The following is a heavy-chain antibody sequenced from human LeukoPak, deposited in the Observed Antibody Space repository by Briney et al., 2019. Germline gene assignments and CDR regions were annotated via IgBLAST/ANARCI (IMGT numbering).Heavy chain of an antibody. Sequence: PGGSLRLSCAASGFTFSSYAMSWVRQAPGKGLEWVSAISGSGGSTYYADSVKGRFTISRDNSKNTLYLQMNSLRAEDTAVYYCAKVAVAGTEARDLIYYYYGMDIWDQGTTVTVSS. CDR2: ISGSGGST. D-gene: IGHD6-19*01. J-gene: IGHJ6*02. CDR1: GFTFSSYA. V-gene: IGHV3-23*01. CDR3: AKVAVAGTEARDLIYYYYGMDI.